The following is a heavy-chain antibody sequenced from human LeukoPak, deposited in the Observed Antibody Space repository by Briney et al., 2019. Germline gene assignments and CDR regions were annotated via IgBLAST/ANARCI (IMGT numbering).Heavy chain of an antibody. Sequence: SETLSLTCTVSGGSISSGSYYWAWIRQPPGKGLEWIGSFYYSGSTYYNPSLKSRVTISVDTSKNQFSLKLSSVTAADTAVYYCARHRGYSYGPLDYWGQGTLVTVSS. CDR1: GGSISSGSYY. D-gene: IGHD5-18*01. V-gene: IGHV4-39*01. J-gene: IGHJ4*02. CDR3: ARHRGYSYGPLDY. CDR2: FYYSGST.